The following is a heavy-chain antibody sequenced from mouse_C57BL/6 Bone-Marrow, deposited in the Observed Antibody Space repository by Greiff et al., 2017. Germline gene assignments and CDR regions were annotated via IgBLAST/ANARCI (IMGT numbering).Heavy chain of an antibody. D-gene: IGHD2-3*01. CDR2: IDPSDSYT. Sequence: QVQLQQPGAELVKPGASVKLSCKASGYTFTSYWMQWVKQRPGQGLEWIGEIDPSDSYTNYNQKFKGKATLTVDTSSSTAYMQLSSLTSEDSAVYYCARGDDGYSYYWGQGTTLTVSS. CDR3: ARGDDGYSYY. J-gene: IGHJ2*01. V-gene: IGHV1-50*01. CDR1: GYTFTSYW.